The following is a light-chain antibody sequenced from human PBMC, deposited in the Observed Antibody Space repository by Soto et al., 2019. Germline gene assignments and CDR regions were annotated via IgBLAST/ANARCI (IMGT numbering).Light chain of an antibody. Sequence: DIQMTQSPSSLSASIGDRVTITCRASQSINSYLNWYQQKSGKAPRLLIYAASTLQSGVPSRLSGSGFGTDFTLTISSLQPEDFATYHCQQSYSTPRTFGQGTRVEIK. CDR2: AAS. V-gene: IGKV1-39*01. CDR3: QQSYSTPRT. CDR1: QSINSY. J-gene: IGKJ1*01.